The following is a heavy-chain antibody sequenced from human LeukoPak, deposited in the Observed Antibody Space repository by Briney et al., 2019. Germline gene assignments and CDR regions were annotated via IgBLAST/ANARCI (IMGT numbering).Heavy chain of an antibody. CDR2: INHSGST. Sequence: SETMSLTCAVYGGSFSGYYWSWIRQPPGKGLEWIGEINHSGSTNYNPSLKSRVTISVDTSKNQFSLKLSSVTAADTAVYYCARGRTGSPFDYWGQGNLVTVSS. CDR1: GGSFSGYY. V-gene: IGHV4-34*01. J-gene: IGHJ4*02. D-gene: IGHD1-1*01. CDR3: ARGRTGSPFDY.